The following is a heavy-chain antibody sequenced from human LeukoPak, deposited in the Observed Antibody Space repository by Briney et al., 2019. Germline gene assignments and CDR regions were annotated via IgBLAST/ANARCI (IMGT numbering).Heavy chain of an antibody. V-gene: IGHV3-23*01. CDR1: GFTFSSYA. J-gene: IGHJ4*02. CDR2: ISGSGGST. CDR3: AKVPYYDFWSGHEFDY. D-gene: IGHD3-3*01. Sequence: GGSLRLSCAASGFTFSSYAMSWVRQAPGKGLGWVSAISGSGGSTYYADSVKGRFTISRDNSKNTLYLQMNSLRAEDTAVYYCAKVPYYDFWSGHEFDYWGQGTPVTVSS.